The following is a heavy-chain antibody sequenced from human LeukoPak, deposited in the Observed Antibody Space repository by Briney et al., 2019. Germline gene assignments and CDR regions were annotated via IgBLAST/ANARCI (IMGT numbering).Heavy chain of an antibody. CDR1: GFTFSSYA. Sequence: GGSLRLSCAASGFTFSSYAMSWVRRAPEQGLEWVSAITGSGDSTYYADSVKGRFTISRDNSKNTLYLQVNSLRGEDTAVYYCAKEVYYYGSGSPFDYWGQGTLVTVSS. V-gene: IGHV3-23*01. J-gene: IGHJ4*02. CDR2: ITGSGDST. D-gene: IGHD3-10*01. CDR3: AKEVYYYGSGSPFDY.